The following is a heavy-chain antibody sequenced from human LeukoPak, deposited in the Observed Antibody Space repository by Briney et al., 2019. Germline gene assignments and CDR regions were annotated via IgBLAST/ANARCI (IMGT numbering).Heavy chain of an antibody. CDR1: GGSISSYY. CDR3: ASNYYGSGSLDY. J-gene: IGHJ4*02. CDR2: IYYSGST. Sequence: SETLSLTCTVSGGSISSYYWSWIRQPPGKGLEWIGYIYYSGSTNYNPSLKRRVTITVDTSKNQFSLKLSSVTAADTAVYYCASNYYGSGSLDYWGQGNLVTVSS. D-gene: IGHD3-10*01. V-gene: IGHV4-59*08.